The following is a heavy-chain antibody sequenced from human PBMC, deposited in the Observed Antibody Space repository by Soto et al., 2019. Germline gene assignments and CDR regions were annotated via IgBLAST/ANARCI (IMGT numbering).Heavy chain of an antibody. CDR3: ATLGYSGSYYLGAFDI. V-gene: IGHV4-31*03. CDR2: IYYSGST. CDR1: GGSISSGGYY. Sequence: SETLSLTCTVSGGSISSGGYYWSWIRQHPGKGLEWIGYIYYSGSTYYNPSLKSRVTISVDTSKNQFSLKLXSVTXADTAVXYXATLGYSGSYYLGAFDIWGQGTMVTVSS. J-gene: IGHJ3*02. D-gene: IGHD1-26*01.